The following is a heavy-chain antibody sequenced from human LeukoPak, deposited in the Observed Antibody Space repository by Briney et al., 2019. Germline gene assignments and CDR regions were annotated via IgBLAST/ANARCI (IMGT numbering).Heavy chain of an antibody. V-gene: IGHV1-2*02. CDR2: INPNSGGT. CDR3: ARVVTCSGGSCYSHFDY. CDR1: GYTFTGCY. Sequence: ASVNVSCKASGYTFTGCYMHWVRQAPGQGLEWMGWINPNSGGTKYAQKFQGRVTMTRDTSISTAYMELSRLRAGDTAVYYCARVVTCSGGSCYSHFDYWGQGTLVTVSS. D-gene: IGHD2-15*01. J-gene: IGHJ4*02.